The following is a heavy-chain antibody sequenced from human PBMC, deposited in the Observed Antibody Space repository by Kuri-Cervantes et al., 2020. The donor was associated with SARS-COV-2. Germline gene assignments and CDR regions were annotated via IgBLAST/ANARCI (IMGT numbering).Heavy chain of an antibody. CDR3: ARDTGGTMIYYYYYYGMDV. V-gene: IGHV3-7*01. CDR1: GFTFSSYW. J-gene: IGHJ6*02. D-gene: IGHD2-8*02. Sequence: GGSLRLSYAASGFTFSSYWMSWVRQAPGKGLEWVANIKQDGSEKYYVDSVKGRFTISRDNAKNSLYLQMNSLRAEDAAVYYCARDTGGTMIYYYYYYGMDVWGQGTTVTVSS. CDR2: IKQDGSEK.